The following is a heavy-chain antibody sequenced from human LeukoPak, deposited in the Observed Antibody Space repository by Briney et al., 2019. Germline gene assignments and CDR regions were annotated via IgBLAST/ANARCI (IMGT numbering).Heavy chain of an antibody. V-gene: IGHV1-2*02. CDR1: GYTFTGYY. CDR2: INPNSGGT. J-gene: IGHJ1*01. D-gene: IGHD3-22*01. Sequence: GASVKVSCKASGYTFTGYYIHWVRQAPGQGLEWMGWINPNSGGTNYAQKFQGRVTMTRDTSSSTTYMELSSLRSEDTAVYYCARDLHSSGYHTSEYFQHWGQGTLVTVSS. CDR3: ARDLHSSGYHTSEYFQH.